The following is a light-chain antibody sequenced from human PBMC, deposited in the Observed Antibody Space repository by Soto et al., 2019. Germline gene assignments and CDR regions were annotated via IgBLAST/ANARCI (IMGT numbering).Light chain of an antibody. Sequence: EIVMTQSPATLSVSPGERATLSCRASQSVSSNLAWYQQKPGQAPRLLIYGASTRATGIPARFSGSWSGTEFTLTISSLQSEDFAVYYFQQYNNWTPLTFGGGTKVEIK. CDR1: QSVSSN. V-gene: IGKV3-15*01. J-gene: IGKJ4*01. CDR2: GAS. CDR3: QQYNNWTPLT.